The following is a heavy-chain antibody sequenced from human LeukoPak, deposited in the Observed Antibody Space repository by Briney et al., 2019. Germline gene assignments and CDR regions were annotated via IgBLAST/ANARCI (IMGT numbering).Heavy chain of an antibody. J-gene: IGHJ4*02. Sequence: GGSLRLSCAASGFTFSHSAMSWVRQAPGKGLEWVSGIVPSGGSTHYVDSVKGRFTISRDNSRNTMYVQMNNLRAEDTAVYYCVRDEYCSGGTCYDYWGQGTLVTVSS. D-gene: IGHD2-15*01. CDR1: GFTFSHSA. CDR2: IVPSGGST. CDR3: VRDEYCSGGTCYDY. V-gene: IGHV3-23*01.